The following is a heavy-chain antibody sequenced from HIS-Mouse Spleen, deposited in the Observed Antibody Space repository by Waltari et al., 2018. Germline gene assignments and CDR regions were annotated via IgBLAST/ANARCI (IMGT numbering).Heavy chain of an antibody. Sequence: EVQLVQSGAEVKKPGESLKISCKGSGYSFTSYWIGWVRQMPGKGLEGMGIIYPGDSDTRDSPSLQGQVTSSADKSISTAYLQWSSLKASDTAMYYCARGYGGYFDWSSKWWFDPWGQGTLVTVSS. CDR3: ARGYGGYFDWSSKWWFDP. D-gene: IGHD3-9*01. J-gene: IGHJ5*02. V-gene: IGHV5-51*01. CDR1: GYSFTSYW. CDR2: IYPGDSDT.